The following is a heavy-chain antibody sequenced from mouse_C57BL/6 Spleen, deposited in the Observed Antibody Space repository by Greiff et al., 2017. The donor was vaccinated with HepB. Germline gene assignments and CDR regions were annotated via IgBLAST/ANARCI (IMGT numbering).Heavy chain of an antibody. V-gene: IGHV1-52*01. D-gene: IGHD2-1*01. CDR3: ARRPYGHYVGGAMDY. CDR1: GYTFTSYW. CDR2: IDPSDSET. Sequence: VQLQQPGAELVRPGSSVKLSCKASGYTFTSYWMHWVKQRPIQGLEWIGNIDPSDSETHYNQKFKDKATLTVDKSSSTAYMQLSILTSEDSAVYYCARRPYGHYVGGAMDYWGQGTSVTVSS. J-gene: IGHJ4*01.